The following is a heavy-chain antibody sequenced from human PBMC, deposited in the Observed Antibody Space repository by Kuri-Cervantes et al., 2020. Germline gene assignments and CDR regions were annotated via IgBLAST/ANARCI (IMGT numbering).Heavy chain of an antibody. J-gene: IGHJ4*02. CDR2: ISGSGGST. CDR1: GFTVSSNY. V-gene: IGHV3-23*01. Sequence: LSLTCAASGFTVSSNYMSWVRQAPGKGLEWVSVISGSGGSTYYADSVKGRFTISRDNSKNTLYLQMNSLRAEDTAVYYCVVIAVADKTDYWGQGTLVTVSS. D-gene: IGHD6-19*01. CDR3: VVIAVADKTDY.